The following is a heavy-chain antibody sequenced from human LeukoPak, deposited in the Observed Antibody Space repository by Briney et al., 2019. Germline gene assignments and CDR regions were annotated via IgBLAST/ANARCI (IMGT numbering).Heavy chain of an antibody. CDR3: ARGGGSGRWGHAFDI. CDR2: IRQDGIEK. D-gene: IGHD6-19*01. Sequence: PGGSLRLSCAASGFTFSSSWMSWVRQAPGKGLEWVANIRQDGIEKYCVDSVKGRFTISRDNAKNSLYLQMNSLRAEDTAVYYCARGGGSGRWGHAFDIRGQGTKVTVSS. CDR1: GFTFSSSW. J-gene: IGHJ3*02. V-gene: IGHV3-7*01.